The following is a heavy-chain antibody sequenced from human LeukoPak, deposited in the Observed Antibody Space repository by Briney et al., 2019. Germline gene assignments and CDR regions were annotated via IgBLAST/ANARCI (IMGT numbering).Heavy chain of an antibody. Sequence: SETLSLTCTVSGGSISSNGYYWAWFRQPPGKGLEWIGSIYYSGGTYYNPSLKSRVTISVDTSKNQFSLKLSSVTAADTAVYYCARDNLSPNYYDSSGYYYHAFDIWGQGTMVTVSS. V-gene: IGHV4-39*07. CDR1: GGSISSNGYY. CDR3: ARDNLSPNYYDSSGYYYHAFDI. D-gene: IGHD3-22*01. CDR2: IYYSGGT. J-gene: IGHJ3*02.